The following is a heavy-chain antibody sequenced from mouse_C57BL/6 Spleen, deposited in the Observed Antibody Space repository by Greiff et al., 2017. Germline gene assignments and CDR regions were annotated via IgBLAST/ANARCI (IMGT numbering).Heavy chain of an antibody. CDR3: ARNYDGYFDY. D-gene: IGHD2-3*01. CDR2: IWSGGST. V-gene: IGHV2-2*01. J-gene: IGHJ2*01. Sequence: VKLVESGPGLVQPSQSLSITCTVSGFSLTSYGVHWVRQSPGKGLEWLGVIWSGGSTDYNAAFISRLSISKDNSKSQVFFKMNSLQADDTAIYYCARNYDGYFDYWGQGTTLTVSS. CDR1: GFSLTSYG.